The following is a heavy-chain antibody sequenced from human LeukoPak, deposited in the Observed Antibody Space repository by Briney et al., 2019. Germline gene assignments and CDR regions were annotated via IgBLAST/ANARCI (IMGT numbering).Heavy chain of an antibody. CDR1: GGSISSYY. D-gene: IGHD2-8*01. CDR3: ARDGGLGTIDY. V-gene: IGHV4-4*07. J-gene: IGHJ4*02. CDR2: IYTSGST. Sequence: PSETLSLTCTVSGGSISSYYWSWIRQPAGKGLEWIGHIYTSGSTNYNPSLKSRVTISIDKSKNQFSLKLSSVTAADTAVYYCARDGGLGTIDYWGQGTLVTVSS.